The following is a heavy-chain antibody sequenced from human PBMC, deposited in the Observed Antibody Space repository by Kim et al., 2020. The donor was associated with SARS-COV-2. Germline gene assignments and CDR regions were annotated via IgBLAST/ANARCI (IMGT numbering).Heavy chain of an antibody. CDR2: ISGGSDTS. CDR1: EFTFSNVA. V-gene: IGHV3-23*01. J-gene: IGHJ6*01. CDR3: AKSAHLGRFGRRHYYYCG. Sequence: GGSLRLSCAASEFTFSNVAVTWVRQAPGKGLEWVATISGGSDTSNYADSVKGRVTISSANAKTKLSLQLHIMSVENEDADYYAKSAHLGRFGRRHYYYCG. D-gene: IGHD3-10*01.